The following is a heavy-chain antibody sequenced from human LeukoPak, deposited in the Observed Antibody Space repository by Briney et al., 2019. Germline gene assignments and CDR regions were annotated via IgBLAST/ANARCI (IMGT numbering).Heavy chain of an antibody. Sequence: GGSLRLSCAASGFTVSSNYMSWVRQAPGKGLEWVSVIYSGGSTYYADSVKGRFTISRDNSKNTLYLQMNSLRAEDTAVYYCARVRDSSSFLQPPFDYWGQGTLVTVSS. J-gene: IGHJ4*02. V-gene: IGHV3-66*01. CDR2: IYSGGST. CDR3: ARVRDSSSFLQPPFDY. CDR1: GFTVSSNY. D-gene: IGHD6-13*01.